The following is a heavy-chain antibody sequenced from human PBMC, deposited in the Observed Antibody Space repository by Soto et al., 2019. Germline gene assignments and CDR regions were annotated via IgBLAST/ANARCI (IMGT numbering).Heavy chain of an antibody. V-gene: IGHV4-4*07. D-gene: IGHD6-6*01. CDR3: ARDREFGYSSSSFGYYYYGMDV. Sequence: SVTLCLTCTASGGSISSYYWSWIRQPAGKGLEWIGRIYTSGSTNYNPSPKSRVTMSVDTSKNQFSLKLSSVTAADTAVYYCARDREFGYSSSSFGYYYYGMDVWGQGTTVTVS. CDR1: GGSISSYY. CDR2: IYTSGST. J-gene: IGHJ6*02.